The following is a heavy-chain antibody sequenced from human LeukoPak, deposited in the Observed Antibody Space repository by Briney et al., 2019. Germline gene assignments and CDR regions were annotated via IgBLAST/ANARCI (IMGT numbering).Heavy chain of an antibody. Sequence: GGSLRLSCAASGFTVSSNYMSWVRQAPGKGLEWVSVIYSGGSTYYADSVKGRFTISRDNSKNTLYLQMNSLRAEDTAVYYCATASRGGGPNYFDYWGQGTLVTVSS. D-gene: IGHD3-10*01. J-gene: IGHJ4*02. V-gene: IGHV3-53*05. CDR2: IYSGGST. CDR3: ATASRGGGPNYFDY. CDR1: GFTVSSNY.